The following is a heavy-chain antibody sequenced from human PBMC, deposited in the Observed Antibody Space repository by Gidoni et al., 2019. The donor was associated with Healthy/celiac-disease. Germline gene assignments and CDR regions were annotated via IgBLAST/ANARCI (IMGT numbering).Heavy chain of an antibody. J-gene: IGHJ3*02. Sequence: QVQLVQSGAEVKKPGASVKVSCKASGYTFTSYYMHWVRQAPGQGLEWMGIINPSGGSTSYAQKFQGRVTMTRDTSTSTVYMELSSLRSEDTAVYYCARGDVVVVAATPMTIWGQGTMVTVSS. V-gene: IGHV1-46*01. D-gene: IGHD2-15*01. CDR1: GYTFTSYY. CDR3: ARGDVVVVAATPMTI. CDR2: INPSGGST.